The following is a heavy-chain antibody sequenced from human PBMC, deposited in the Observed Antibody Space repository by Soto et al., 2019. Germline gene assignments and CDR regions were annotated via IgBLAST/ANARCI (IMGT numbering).Heavy chain of an antibody. D-gene: IGHD3-3*01. J-gene: IGHJ4*02. Sequence: AASVKVSCKASGYTFTSYGISWVRQAPGQGLEWMGWISAYNGNTNYAQKLQGRVTMTTDTSTSTAYMELRSLRSDDTAVYYCARVGPYYDFWSGYWSDYWGQGTLVTVSS. CDR1: GYTFTSYG. CDR3: ARVGPYYDFWSGYWSDY. CDR2: ISAYNGNT. V-gene: IGHV1-18*01.